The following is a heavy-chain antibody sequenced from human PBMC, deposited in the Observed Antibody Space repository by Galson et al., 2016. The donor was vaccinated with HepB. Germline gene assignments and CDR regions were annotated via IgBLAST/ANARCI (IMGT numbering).Heavy chain of an antibody. D-gene: IGHD5-12*01. CDR1: GLMYTHYA. CDR2: IDDSGDHI. V-gene: IGHV3-23*01. J-gene: IGHJ4*02. CDR3: VNRAEYSGRDNGFQY. Sequence: SLRLSCAASGLMYTHYAMNWVRQAPGKGLEWVSIIDDSGDHIYYAESVKGRFTITRDKATNKLYLQMNSLRAEDTAIYYCVNRAEYSGRDNGFQYWGRGTLVTVSS.